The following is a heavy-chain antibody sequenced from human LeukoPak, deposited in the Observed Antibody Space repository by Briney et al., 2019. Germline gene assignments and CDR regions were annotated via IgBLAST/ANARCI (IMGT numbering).Heavy chain of an antibody. V-gene: IGHV4-39*01. D-gene: IGHD3-10*01. J-gene: IGHJ4*02. CDR1: GGSISNSSYY. CDR2: IYYSGST. CDR3: ARPLGAAGK. Sequence: SETLSLTCTVSGGSISNSSYYWGWIRQPPGKGLEWIGSIYYSGSTYYNPSLKSRVTISVDTSKNQFSLKLSSVTAADTAVYYCARPLGAAGKWGQGTLVTVSS.